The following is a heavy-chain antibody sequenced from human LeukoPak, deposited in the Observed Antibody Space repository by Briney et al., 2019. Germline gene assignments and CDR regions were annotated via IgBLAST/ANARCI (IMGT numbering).Heavy chain of an antibody. J-gene: IGHJ6*02. V-gene: IGHV3-7*01. D-gene: IGHD6-13*01. CDR3: ARRDMQQPTSYYYYGMDV. Sequence: GGSLRLSCAASGFTFSSYWMSWVRQAPGKGLEWVANIKQDGSEKYYVDPVKGRFTISRDNAKNSLYLQMNSLRAEDTAVYYCARRDMQQPTSYYYYGMDVWGQGTTVTVSS. CDR2: IKQDGSEK. CDR1: GFTFSSYW.